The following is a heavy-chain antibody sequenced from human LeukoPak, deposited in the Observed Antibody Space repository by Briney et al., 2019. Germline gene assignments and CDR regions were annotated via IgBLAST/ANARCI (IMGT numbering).Heavy chain of an antibody. CDR2: ISSSSSTI. J-gene: IGHJ4*02. CDR3: ARDGRTGLWLRFIDY. CDR1: GFTFSSYS. D-gene: IGHD5-12*01. V-gene: IGHV3-48*04. Sequence: GGSLRLSCGASGFTFSSYSMNWVRQAPGKGLEWVSYISSSSSTIYYADSVKGRFTISRDNAKNSLYLQMNSLRAEDTAVYYYARDGRTGLWLRFIDYWGQGTLVTVSS.